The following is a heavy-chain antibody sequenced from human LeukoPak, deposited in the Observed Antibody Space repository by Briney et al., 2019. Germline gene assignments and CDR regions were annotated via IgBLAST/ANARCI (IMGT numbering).Heavy chain of an antibody. CDR2: ISSGGMWI. J-gene: IGHJ6*03. D-gene: IGHD6-19*01. V-gene: IGHV3-21*01. CDR1: GFTFSSYS. CDR3: AREKVAGTNPLFTRPNYYMDV. Sequence: GGSLRLSCAASGFTFSSYSMNWVRQAPGKGLEWVSSISSGGMWIYYADSVKGRFTISRGNAKNSLYLQMNSLRAEDTAVYYCAREKVAGTNPLFTRPNYYMDVWGKGTTVTVSS.